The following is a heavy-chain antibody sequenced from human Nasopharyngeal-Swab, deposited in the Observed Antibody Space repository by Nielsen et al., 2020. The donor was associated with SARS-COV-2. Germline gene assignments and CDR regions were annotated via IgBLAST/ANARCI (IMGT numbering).Heavy chain of an antibody. Sequence: SETLSLTCTVSGGSINIYYWSWIRQPPGKGLEWIGYIYYTGSTNYNPSLKSRVTISVDTSKNQFSLKLSSVTAADTAVYYCAREISDAFDIWGQGTMVTVSS. CDR1: GGSINIYY. CDR2: IYYTGST. CDR3: AREISDAFDI. V-gene: IGHV4-59*12. J-gene: IGHJ3*02. D-gene: IGHD3-3*01.